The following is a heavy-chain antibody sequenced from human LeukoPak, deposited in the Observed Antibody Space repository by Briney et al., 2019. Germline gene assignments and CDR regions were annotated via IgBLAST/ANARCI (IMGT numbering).Heavy chain of an antibody. D-gene: IGHD3-9*01. J-gene: IGHJ6*02. V-gene: IGHV3-9*01. Sequence: GRSLRLSCAASGLTFDDYAMHWVRQAPGKGLEWVSGISWNSGSIGYADSVKGRFTISRDNAKNSLYLQMNSLRAEDTALYYCAKDIGYDILTGYSDYYGMDVWGQGTTVTVSS. CDR2: ISWNSGSI. CDR3: AKDIGYDILTGYSDYYGMDV. CDR1: GLTFDDYA.